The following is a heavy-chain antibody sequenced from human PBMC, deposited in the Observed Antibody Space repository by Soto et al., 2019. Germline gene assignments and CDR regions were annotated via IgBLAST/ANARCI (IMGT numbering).Heavy chain of an antibody. CDR3: AKQAGYSSDPFDY. CDR2: VSGGGATT. J-gene: IGHJ4*02. V-gene: IGHV3-23*01. Sequence: EVQLLESGGGLVQPGGSLRLSCAASGFTFSYFSMSWVRQTPATGLEWVSGVSGGGATTYYADSVKGRFTISSDNSKNTLYLQINSLRAEDTAVYYCAKQAGYSSDPFDYWGQGTLVTVSS. D-gene: IGHD6-19*01. CDR1: GFTFSYFS.